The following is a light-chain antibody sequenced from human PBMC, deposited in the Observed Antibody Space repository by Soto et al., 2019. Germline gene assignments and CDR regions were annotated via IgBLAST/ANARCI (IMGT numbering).Light chain of an antibody. J-gene: IGKJ1*01. CDR1: QSISSW. CDR2: DAS. V-gene: IGKV1-5*01. CDR3: LQVKNFPRT. Sequence: DIQMTQSPSTLSASVGDRVTITCRASQSISSWLAWYQQKPGKAPKLLIYDASSLESGVPSSFIGSGSGTEFTLTISSLQPDDFATYYCLQVKNFPRTFGQGTKLEIK.